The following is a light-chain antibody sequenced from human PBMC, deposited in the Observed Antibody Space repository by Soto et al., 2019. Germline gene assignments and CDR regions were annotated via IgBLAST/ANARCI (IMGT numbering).Light chain of an antibody. CDR3: QQSYSSPIT. CDR1: QSIGGY. Sequence: IHMTHCRSSLSASFGYIVTITCRASQSIGGYLTWYQQLPGKAPKLLIFAASGLQSGVPSRFSGSGSGTDFTLTISSLQPEDFATYYCQQSYSSPITFGQGRRLEI. J-gene: IGKJ5*01. V-gene: IGKV1-39*01. CDR2: AAS.